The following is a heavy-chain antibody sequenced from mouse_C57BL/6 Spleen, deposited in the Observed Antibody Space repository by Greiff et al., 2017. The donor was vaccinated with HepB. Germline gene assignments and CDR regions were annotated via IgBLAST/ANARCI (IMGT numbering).Heavy chain of an antibody. CDR1: GFTFSDYY. J-gene: IGHJ1*03. CDR2: INYDGSST. V-gene: IGHV5-16*01. CDR3: ARDPFDV. Sequence: EVNVVESGGGLVQPGSSMKLSCTASGFTFSDYYMAWVRQVPEKGLEWVANINYDGSSTYYLDSLKSRFIISRDNAKNILYLQMSSLKSEDTATYYCARDPFDVWGTGTTVTVSS.